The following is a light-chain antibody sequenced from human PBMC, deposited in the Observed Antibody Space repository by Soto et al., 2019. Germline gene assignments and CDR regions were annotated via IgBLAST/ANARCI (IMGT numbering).Light chain of an antibody. Sequence: EIVMTQSPGSLSLSPVEIATLSFMASQSVSSSYLAWYQQKPGQAPRLLIYGASSRATGIPDRFSGSGSGTDFTLTIGSLEPEHSAVYYCQQRYNWPPLTFGGGTKVDIK. CDR2: GAS. CDR1: QSVSSSY. CDR3: QQRYNWPPLT. V-gene: IGKV3D-20*02. J-gene: IGKJ4*01.